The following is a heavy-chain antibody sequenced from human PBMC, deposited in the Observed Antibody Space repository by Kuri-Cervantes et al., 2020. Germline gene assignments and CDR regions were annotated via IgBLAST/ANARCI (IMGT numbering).Heavy chain of an antibody. CDR1: GYTFTSYG. J-gene: IGHJ6*02. CDR3: ASGIKQGYYYYGMDV. V-gene: IGHV1-18*01. CDR2: ISAYNGNT. D-gene: IGHD2-21*01. Sequence: ASVKVSCKASGYTFTSYGISWVRQAPGQGLEWMGWISAYNGNTNYAQKLQGRVTMTTDTFTSTAYMELRSLRSDDTAVYYCASGIKQGYYYYGMDVWGQGTTVTVSS.